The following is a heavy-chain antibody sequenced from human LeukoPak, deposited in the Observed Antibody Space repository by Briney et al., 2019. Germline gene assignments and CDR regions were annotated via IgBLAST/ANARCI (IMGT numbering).Heavy chain of an antibody. CDR3: ARDRIGYGGRYYFDY. CDR2: INPSGGST. J-gene: IGHJ4*02. D-gene: IGHD3-22*01. Sequence: SVKVSCKASGYTFTSYYMHWVRQAPGQGLEWMGIINPSGGSTSYAQKFQGRVTMTRDTSTSTVYMELSSLRSEDTAVYYCARDRIGYGGRYYFDYWGQGTLVTVSS. V-gene: IGHV1-46*01. CDR1: GYTFTSYY.